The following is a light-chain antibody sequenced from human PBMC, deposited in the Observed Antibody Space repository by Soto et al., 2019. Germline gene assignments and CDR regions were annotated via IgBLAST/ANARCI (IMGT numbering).Light chain of an antibody. CDR2: VNRDAGH. CDR3: QTWGTGIRV. CDR1: SGNSSYA. J-gene: IGLJ3*02. Sequence: QSVLTQSPSASASLGASAKLTCTRSSGNSSYAIAWHQQQPEKGLRYLMKVNRDAGHNKGDGIPDRFSGSSSGAERYLTISSLQSEDEADYYCQTWGTGIRVFGGGTKLTVL. V-gene: IGLV4-69*01.